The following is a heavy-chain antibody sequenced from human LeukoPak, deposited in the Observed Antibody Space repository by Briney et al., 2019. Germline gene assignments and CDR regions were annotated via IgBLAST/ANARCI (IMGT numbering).Heavy chain of an antibody. J-gene: IGHJ4*02. CDR1: GFTFDDYA. CDR2: ISWNSGSI. Sequence: GGSLRLSCAASGFTFDDYAMHWVRQAPGKGVEWVSGISWNSGSIGYADSVKGRFTISRDNAKNSLYLQMNSLRAEDTALYYFAKDMSSQYSSSWYFDYWGQGTLVTVSS. D-gene: IGHD6-13*01. CDR3: AKDMSSQYSSSWYFDY. V-gene: IGHV3-9*01.